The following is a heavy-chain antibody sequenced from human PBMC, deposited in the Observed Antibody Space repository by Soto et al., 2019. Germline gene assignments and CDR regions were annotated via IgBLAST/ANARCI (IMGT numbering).Heavy chain of an antibody. CDR1: GFTFSSYG. J-gene: IGHJ4*02. D-gene: IGHD1-1*01. V-gene: IGHV3-33*01. Sequence: QVQLVESGGGVVQPGRSLRLSCAASGFTFSSYGMHWVRQAPGKGLEWVAVIWYDGSNKYYADSVKGRFTISRDNSKNTLYLQMNSLRAEDTAVYYCARDRGPETGIDNWGQGTLVTVSS. CDR3: ARDRGPETGIDN. CDR2: IWYDGSNK.